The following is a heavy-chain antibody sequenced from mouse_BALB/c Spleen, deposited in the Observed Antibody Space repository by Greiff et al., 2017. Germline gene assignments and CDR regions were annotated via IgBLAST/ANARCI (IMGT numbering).Heavy chain of an antibody. D-gene: IGHD2-3*01. Sequence: QVTLKVSGPGILQPSQTLSLTCSFSGFSLSTSGMGVSWIRQPSGKGLEWLAHIYWDDDKRYNPSLKSRLTISKDTSRNQVFLKITSVDTADTATYYCARRADGYYPYAMDYWGQGTSVTVSS. CDR3: ARRADGYYPYAMDY. V-gene: IGHV8-12*01. CDR1: GFSLSTSGMG. CDR2: IYWDDDK. J-gene: IGHJ4*01.